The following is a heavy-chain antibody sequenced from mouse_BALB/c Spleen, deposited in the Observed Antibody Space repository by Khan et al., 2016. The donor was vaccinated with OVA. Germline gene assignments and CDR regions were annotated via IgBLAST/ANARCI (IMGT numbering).Heavy chain of an antibody. CDR2: IYPGTNNT. V-gene: IGHV1-76*01. Sequence: VELVESGAELVRPGASVKLSCKTSGYIFTSYWIHWVKQRSGQGLEWIARIYPGTNNTYYNEKLKDKATLTADKSSSTVDMQLRSLKSEDSAVYFCAREEALYYFDYWGQGTTLTVSS. D-gene: IGHD3-2*02. J-gene: IGHJ2*01. CDR1: GYIFTSYW. CDR3: AREEALYYFDY.